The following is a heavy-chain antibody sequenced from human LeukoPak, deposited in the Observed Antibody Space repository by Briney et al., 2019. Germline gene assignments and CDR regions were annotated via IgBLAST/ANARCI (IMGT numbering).Heavy chain of an antibody. D-gene: IGHD5-18*01. CDR2: IWYDGSNK. Sequence: GGSLRLSCAASGFTFSSYGMHWVRQAPGKGLEWVAVIWYDGSNKYYADSVKGRFTISRDNSKNTLYLQMNSLRAEDTAFYYCARDLAYSRLDYWGQGMLVTVSS. V-gene: IGHV3-33*01. CDR3: ARDLAYSRLDY. J-gene: IGHJ4*02. CDR1: GFTFSSYG.